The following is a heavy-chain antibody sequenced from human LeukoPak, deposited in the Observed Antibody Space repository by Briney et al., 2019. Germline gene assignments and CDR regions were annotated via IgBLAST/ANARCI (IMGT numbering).Heavy chain of an antibody. CDR1: GFTFGDYA. V-gene: IGHV3-49*04. D-gene: IGHD2-15*01. J-gene: IGHJ6*04. Sequence: GGSLRLSCTASGFTFGDYAMSWVRQAPGKGLEWVGFIRSKAYGGTTEYAAPVKGRFTISRDDSKSIAYLQMNSLKTEDTAVYYCTRALGYCSGGSCYYYYGMDVWGKGTTVTVSS. CDR2: IRSKAYGGTT. CDR3: TRALGYCSGGSCYYYYGMDV.